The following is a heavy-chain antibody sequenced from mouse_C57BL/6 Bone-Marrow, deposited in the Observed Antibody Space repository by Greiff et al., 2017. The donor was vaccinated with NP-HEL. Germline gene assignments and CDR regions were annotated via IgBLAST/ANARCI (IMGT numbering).Heavy chain of an antibody. D-gene: IGHD1-1*01. Sequence: EVQLQQSGAELVRPGASVKLSCTASGFNIKDDYMHWVKQRPEQGLEWIGWIDPENGDTEYASKFQGKATITADPSSNTAYLQLSSLTSEDTAVYYCTTSETGVDFDYWGQGTTLTVSS. CDR3: TTSETGVDFDY. CDR2: IDPENGDT. V-gene: IGHV14-4*01. CDR1: GFNIKDDY. J-gene: IGHJ2*01.